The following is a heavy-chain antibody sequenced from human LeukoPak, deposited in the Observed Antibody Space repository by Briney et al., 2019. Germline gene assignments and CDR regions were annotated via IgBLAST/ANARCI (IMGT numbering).Heavy chain of an antibody. CDR1: GFTFSSYE. D-gene: IGHD4-17*01. CDR3: ARDLDYGDYVLDY. V-gene: IGHV3-48*03. CDR2: ISSRGSTI. Sequence: GGSLRLSCAASGFTFSSYEMNWVRQAPGKGLEWVSYISSRGSTIYYADSVKGRFTISRDNAKNSLYLQMNSLRAEDTAVYYCARDLDYGDYVLDYWGQGTLVTVSS. J-gene: IGHJ4*02.